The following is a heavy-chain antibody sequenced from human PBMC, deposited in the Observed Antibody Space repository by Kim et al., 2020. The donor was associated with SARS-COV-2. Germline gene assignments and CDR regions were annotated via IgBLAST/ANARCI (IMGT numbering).Heavy chain of an antibody. Sequence: YADAVKGRFTSPRDNAKNSLYLQMNSLRAEDTAVYYCARDRQAMAWGFDYWGQEPWSPSPQ. CDR3: ARDRQAMAWGFDY. V-gene: IGHV3-21*01. D-gene: IGHD5-18*01. J-gene: IGHJ4*01.